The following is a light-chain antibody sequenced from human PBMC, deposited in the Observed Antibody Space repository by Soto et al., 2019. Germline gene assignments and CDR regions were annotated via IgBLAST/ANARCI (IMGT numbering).Light chain of an antibody. V-gene: IGKV1-39*01. J-gene: IGKJ1*01. CDR3: QQSYSTPGWT. CDR1: QSISSY. Sequence: DIQMTQSPSSLSASVGDRVTITCRASQSISSYLNWYQQKPGKAPKLLIYAASSLQSGVPSRFSGSGSGTDFTLTISSLQPEDFATYYCQQSYSTPGWTCGQGTKVEIK. CDR2: AAS.